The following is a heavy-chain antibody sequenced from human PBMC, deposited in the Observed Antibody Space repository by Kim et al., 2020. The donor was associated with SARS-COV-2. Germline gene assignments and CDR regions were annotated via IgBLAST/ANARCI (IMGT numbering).Heavy chain of an antibody. D-gene: IGHD3-22*01. CDR3: ARLGDYDSSGEAFDY. Sequence: SETLSLTCAVSGGSISSSNWWSWVRQPPGKGLEWIGEIYHSGSTNYNPSLKSRVTISVDKSKNQFSLKLSSVTAADTAVYYCARLGDYDSSGEAFDYWGQGTLVTVSS. CDR1: GGSISSSNW. V-gene: IGHV4-4*02. CDR2: IYHSGST. J-gene: IGHJ4*02.